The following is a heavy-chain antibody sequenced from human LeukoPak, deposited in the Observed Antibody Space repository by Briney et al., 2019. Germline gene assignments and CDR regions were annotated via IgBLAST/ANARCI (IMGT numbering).Heavy chain of an antibody. CDR3: TGHHQAYSRTY. J-gene: IGHJ4*02. V-gene: IGHV3-74*01. Sequence: GGSLRLSCAGSGFTFSSYWMHWVRQAPGKGLVWVSRISTDASSTTYADSMKGRFTISRDNAKGTLYLQMSSLRAEDTAVYYCTGHHQAYSRTYWGQGTLVTVSS. CDR2: ISTDASST. CDR1: GFTFSSYW. D-gene: IGHD4-11*01.